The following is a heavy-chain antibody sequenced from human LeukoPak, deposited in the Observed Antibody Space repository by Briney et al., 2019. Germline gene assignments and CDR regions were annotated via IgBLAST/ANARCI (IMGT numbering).Heavy chain of an antibody. Sequence: GASVRVSCKASGYTFTGYCMHWVRQAPGQGLEWMGWINPNSGGTNYAQKFQGRVTMTRDTSISTAYMELSRLRSDDTAVYYCARDTDSSGWYYFDYWGQGTLVTVSS. V-gene: IGHV1-2*02. D-gene: IGHD6-19*01. CDR1: GYTFTGYC. CDR3: ARDTDSSGWYYFDY. CDR2: INPNSGGT. J-gene: IGHJ4*01.